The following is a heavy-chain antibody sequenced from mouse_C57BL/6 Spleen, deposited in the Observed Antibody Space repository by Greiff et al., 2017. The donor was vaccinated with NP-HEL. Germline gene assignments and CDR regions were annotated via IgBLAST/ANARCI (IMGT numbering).Heavy chain of an antibody. CDR3: ARRRGSTVVGDY. Sequence: QVQLKQPGAELVMPGASVKLSCKASGYTFTSYWMHWVKQRPGQGLEWIGEIDPSDRYTNYNQKFKGKSTLTVDKSSSTAYMQLSSLTSEDSAVYYCARRRGSTVVGDYWGQGTTLTVSS. CDR2: IDPSDRYT. V-gene: IGHV1-69*01. CDR1: GYTFTSYW. J-gene: IGHJ2*01. D-gene: IGHD1-1*01.